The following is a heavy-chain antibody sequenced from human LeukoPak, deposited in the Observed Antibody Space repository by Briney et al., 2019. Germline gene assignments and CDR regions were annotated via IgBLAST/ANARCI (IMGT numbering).Heavy chain of an antibody. CDR3: ARESGRYYYDSSGYYFDY. CDR1: GGSISSYY. V-gene: IGHV4-59*01. CDR2: IYYSGNT. J-gene: IGHJ4*02. Sequence: EPSETLSLTCTVSGGSISSYYWSWIRQPPGKGLEWIGYIYYSGNTNYNPSLKSRVTISVDTSKNQFSLKLSSVTAADTAVYYCARESGRYYYDSSGYYFDYWGQGTLVTVSS. D-gene: IGHD3-22*01.